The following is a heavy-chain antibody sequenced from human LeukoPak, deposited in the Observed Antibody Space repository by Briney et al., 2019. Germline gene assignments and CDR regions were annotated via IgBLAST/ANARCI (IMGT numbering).Heavy chain of an antibody. J-gene: IGHJ6*03. CDR3: ARDQRWSSRSYYYYYMDV. D-gene: IGHD6-13*01. V-gene: IGHV4-39*07. CDR2: IYYSGST. Sequence: SETLSLTCTVSGGSISSYYWSWIRQPPGKGLEWIGSIYYSGSTYYNPSLKSRVTISVDTSKNQFSLKVSSVTAADTAVYYCARDQRWSSRSYYYYYMDVWGKGTTVTVSS. CDR1: GGSISSYY.